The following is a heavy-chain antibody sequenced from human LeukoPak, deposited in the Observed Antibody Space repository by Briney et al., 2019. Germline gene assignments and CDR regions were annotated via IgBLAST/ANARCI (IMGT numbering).Heavy chain of an antibody. Sequence: SETLSLTCAVYGGSFSGYYWSWIRQPPGKGLEWIGEVNHSGSTNYNPSLKSRVTISVDTSKNQFSLKLSSVTAADTAVYYCARVVPAAMCFGYWGQGTLVTVSS. CDR2: VNHSGST. CDR3: ARVVPAAMCFGY. J-gene: IGHJ4*02. V-gene: IGHV4-34*01. CDR1: GGSFSGYY. D-gene: IGHD2-2*01.